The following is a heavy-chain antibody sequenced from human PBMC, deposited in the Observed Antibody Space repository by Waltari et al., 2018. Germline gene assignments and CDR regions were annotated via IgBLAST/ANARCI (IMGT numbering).Heavy chain of an antibody. D-gene: IGHD2-15*01. CDR2: IIPILGIA. J-gene: IGHJ5*02. V-gene: IGHV1-69*04. CDR1: GGTFSSYA. CDR3: ARGVVVVAARGGWFDP. Sequence: QVQLVQSGAEVKKPGSSVKVSCKASGGTFSSYAISWVRQAPGQGLEWMGGIIPILGIANYAQKFQGRVTITADESTSTAYMELSSLRSEDTAVYYCARGVVVVAARGGWFDPWGQGTLVTVSS.